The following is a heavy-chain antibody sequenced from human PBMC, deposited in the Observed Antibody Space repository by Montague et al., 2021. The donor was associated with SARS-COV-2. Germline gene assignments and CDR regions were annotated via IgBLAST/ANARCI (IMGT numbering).Heavy chain of an antibody. V-gene: IGHV4-39*07. CDR1: GDSISSLHYY. CDR2: IKQSGST. D-gene: IGHD3-22*01. Sequence: SETLSLTCTVSGDSISSLHYYWGWICQPPGKGLEWIGDIKQSGSTNYXWCVKSRVTISVDTSKNQFSLKLTSVTAADTAVYFCARGHLSVSMIVVVFTSASYYFDYWGQGAQVTVSS. CDR3: ARGHLSVSMIVVVFTSASYYFDY. J-gene: IGHJ4*02.